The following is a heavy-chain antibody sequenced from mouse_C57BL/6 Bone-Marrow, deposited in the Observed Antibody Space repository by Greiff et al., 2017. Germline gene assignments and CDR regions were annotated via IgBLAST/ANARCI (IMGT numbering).Heavy chain of an antibody. CDR3: GRLEYGSTNFDY. J-gene: IGHJ2*01. V-gene: IGHV1-18*01. CDR2: INPNNGGT. D-gene: IGHD1-1*01. CDR1: GYTFTDYN. Sequence: EVQLQQSGPELVKPGASVKIPCKASGYTFTDYNMDWVKQSHGKSLEWIGDINPNNGGTIYNQKFKGKATLTVDKSSSTAYMELRSLTSEDTAVYYCGRLEYGSTNFDYGGQGTTLTVSS.